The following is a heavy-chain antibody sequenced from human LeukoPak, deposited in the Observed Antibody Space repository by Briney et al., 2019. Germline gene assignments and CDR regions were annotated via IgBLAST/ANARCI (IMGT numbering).Heavy chain of an antibody. D-gene: IGHD4-17*01. CDR2: ITGSGGGT. V-gene: IGHV3-23*01. Sequence: LRLSCAVSGFTFSNSPMSWVRQAPGKGLEWVSAITGSGGGTYYADSVKGRFTISRDNSKNTLYLQMNSLRAEDTAVYYCAKDGQYGDYRYYYMDVWGKGTTVTVSS. CDR1: GFTFSNSP. J-gene: IGHJ6*03. CDR3: AKDGQYGDYRYYYMDV.